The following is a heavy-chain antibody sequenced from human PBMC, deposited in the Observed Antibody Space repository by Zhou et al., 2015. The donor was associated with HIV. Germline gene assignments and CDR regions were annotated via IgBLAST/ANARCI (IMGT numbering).Heavy chain of an antibody. J-gene: IGHJ4*02. Sequence: VQSGPAVRGAGSSVTVTCRVDGDDDGIFNFGTYFMVWVRQAPGQGLEWMGIINPSGGSTSYAQKFQGRVTMTRDTSTSTVYMELSSLRSEDTAVYYCATATWIQLWHPLDYWGQGTLVTVSS. CDR1: GDDDGIFNFGTYF. D-gene: IGHD5-18*01. V-gene: IGHV1-46*01. CDR2: INPSGGST. CDR3: ATATWIQLWHPLDY.